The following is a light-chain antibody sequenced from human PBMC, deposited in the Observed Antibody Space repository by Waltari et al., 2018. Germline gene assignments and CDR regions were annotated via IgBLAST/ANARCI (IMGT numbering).Light chain of an antibody. Sequence: SSELTQDPTVSVAMGQTVRITCQGDSLRSYYASWYQQRPGQAPILVFSGHHNRPSGVPDRFSGSSSDNTAVLTITGAQAEDEASYYCHSRDASGVGGSFGGGTKLTVL. V-gene: IGLV3-19*01. J-gene: IGLJ2*01. CDR3: HSRDASGVGGS. CDR2: GHH. CDR1: SLRSYY.